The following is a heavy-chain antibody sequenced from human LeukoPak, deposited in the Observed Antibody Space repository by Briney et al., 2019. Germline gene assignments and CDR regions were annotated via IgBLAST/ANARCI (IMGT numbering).Heavy chain of an antibody. CDR1: GFTFSSYT. CDR3: AKEARLGPTAPVALDS. J-gene: IGHJ4*02. D-gene: IGHD2-2*01. CDR2: FSGVADKT. V-gene: IGHV3-23*01. Sequence: PGGSLRLSCVASGFTFSSYTMTWVRQAPGKGLEWVSSFSGVADKTHYADSVRGRFTVSRDNSRNTLYLDLNSLRPEDTAVYYVAKEARLGPTAPVALDSWGQGTRLTVSP.